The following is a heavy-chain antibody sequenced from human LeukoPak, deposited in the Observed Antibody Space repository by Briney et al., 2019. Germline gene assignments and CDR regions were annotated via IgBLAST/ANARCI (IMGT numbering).Heavy chain of an antibody. CDR1: GFTVPDNY. D-gene: IGHD6-13*01. V-gene: IGHV3-53*01. CDR2: IYGGGDT. J-gene: IGHJ6*02. CDR3: AKTAAAGTRYYYYGMDV. Sequence: GGSLRLSCAASGFTVPDNYMNWVRQSSGKGLEWVSVIYGGGDTNYADSVKGRFIISRDTSKNTVYLQMNSLRAEDTAVYYCAKTAAAGTRYYYYGMDVWGQGTTVTVSS.